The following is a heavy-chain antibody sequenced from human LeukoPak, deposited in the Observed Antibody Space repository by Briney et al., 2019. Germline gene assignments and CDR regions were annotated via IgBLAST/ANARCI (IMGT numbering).Heavy chain of an antibody. D-gene: IGHD2-15*01. CDR3: ARDGGLHTNFDY. V-gene: IGHV3-7*01. CDR1: GFSFRNYW. CDR2: TKPDGSAE. J-gene: IGHJ4*02. Sequence: GGSLRLSCAASGFSFRNYWMGWVRQAPGEGLEWVANTKPDGSAEYYADSVRGRFTASRDNANNLLYLQMNRLRAEDTAVYYCARDGGLHTNFDYWGQGTLLTVSS.